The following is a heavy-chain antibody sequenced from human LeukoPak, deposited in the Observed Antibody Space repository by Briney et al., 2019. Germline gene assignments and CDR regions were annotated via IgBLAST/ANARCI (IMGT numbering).Heavy chain of an antibody. J-gene: IGHJ6*02. D-gene: IGHD3-10*01. CDR2: IYYSGST. V-gene: IGHV4-59*01. CDR1: GGSISSYY. CDR3: ARSRSNYYYYGMDV. Sequence: KPSETLSLTCTVSGGSISSYYWSWIRQPPGKGLEWIGYIYYSGSTNYNPSLKSRVTISVDTSKNQFSLKLSSVTAADTAVYYCARSRSNYYYYGMDVWGQGTTVTVSS.